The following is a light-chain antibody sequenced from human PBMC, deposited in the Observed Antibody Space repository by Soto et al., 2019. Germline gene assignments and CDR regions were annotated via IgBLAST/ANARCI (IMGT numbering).Light chain of an antibody. CDR2: AAS. CDR1: QSISSY. Sequence: DIQMTQSPSSLSASVGDRVTITCRASQSISSYLNWYQQKPWKAPKLLIYAASSLQSGVPSRFSGSGSGTDFTLTISSLQPEDFATYYCQQSYSTPFTFGPGTKVDI. J-gene: IGKJ3*01. V-gene: IGKV1-39*01. CDR3: QQSYSTPFT.